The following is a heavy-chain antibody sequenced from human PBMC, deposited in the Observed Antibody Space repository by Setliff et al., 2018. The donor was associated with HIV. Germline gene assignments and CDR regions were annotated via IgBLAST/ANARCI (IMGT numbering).Heavy chain of an antibody. CDR2: IQYDESNK. D-gene: IGHD1-20*01. CDR1: GLTFSRYG. J-gene: IGHJ6*03. Sequence: GESLTISCAVSGLTFSRYGFHWVRQVPGKGLDWVTFIQYDESNKYYGDSVRGRFTISRDNSKNTLYLQMNSLRSEDTAVYFCAKSFNSGPTNWNIDVWGTGTTVTVS. CDR3: AKSFNSGPTNWNIDV. V-gene: IGHV3-30*02.